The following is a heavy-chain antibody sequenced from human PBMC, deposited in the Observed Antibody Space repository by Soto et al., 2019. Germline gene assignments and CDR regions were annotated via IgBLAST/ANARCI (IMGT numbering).Heavy chain of an antibody. D-gene: IGHD6-13*01. Sequence: QVQLVESGGGVVQPGRSLRLSCAASGFTFSSYGMHWVRQAPGKGLEGVAVIWYDGSNKYYAYSVQARFTISRDNSKNTLYLQMNSLRAEDTAVYYCARWGIAAGDYWGQGTLVTVSS. CDR3: ARWGIAAGDY. J-gene: IGHJ4*02. V-gene: IGHV3-33*01. CDR1: GFTFSSYG. CDR2: IWYDGSNK.